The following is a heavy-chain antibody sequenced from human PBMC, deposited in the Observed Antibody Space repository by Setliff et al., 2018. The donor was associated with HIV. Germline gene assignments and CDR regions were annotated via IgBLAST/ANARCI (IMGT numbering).Heavy chain of an antibody. CDR3: AMERSLITVRRNFDS. J-gene: IGHJ4*02. V-gene: IGHV4-34*01. D-gene: IGHD1-1*01. Sequence: SETLSLTCAVYGGSFSSYFWSWIRQPPGKGLEWIGEINHSGSTNYNPSLKSRVTMSVDTSKNQFSLKLSSVTAADTAVYYCAMERSLITVRRNFDSWGQGTLVTVSS. CDR1: GGSFSSYF. CDR2: INHSGST.